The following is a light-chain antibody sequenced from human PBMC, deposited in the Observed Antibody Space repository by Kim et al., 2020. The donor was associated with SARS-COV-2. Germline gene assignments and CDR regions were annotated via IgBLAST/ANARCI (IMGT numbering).Light chain of an antibody. Sequence: SASPGETVTLSCRATESVSTSLAWYQQRPGQAPTLLFYGASTRATGIPARFTGSGSGSQFTLTIRGLQSEDFAVYHCHQYHTWPYSFGRGTKLEIK. CDR1: ESVSTS. V-gene: IGKV3-15*01. J-gene: IGKJ2*03. CDR2: GAS. CDR3: HQYHTWPYS.